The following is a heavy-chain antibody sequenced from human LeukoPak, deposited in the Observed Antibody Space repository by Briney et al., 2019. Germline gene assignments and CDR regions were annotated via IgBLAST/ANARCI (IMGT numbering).Heavy chain of an antibody. CDR2: IYHSGRT. CDR1: GGSISSSNW. V-gene: IGHV4-4*02. Sequence: PSGTLSLTCAVSGGSISSSNWWSWVRQPPGKGLEWIGEIYHSGRTNYNPSLKSRVTISVDKSKNQFCLKLSSVTAADTAVYYCARAPHNSYGYYYGMDVWGQGTTVTVSS. J-gene: IGHJ6*02. D-gene: IGHD5-18*01. CDR3: ARAPHNSYGYYYGMDV.